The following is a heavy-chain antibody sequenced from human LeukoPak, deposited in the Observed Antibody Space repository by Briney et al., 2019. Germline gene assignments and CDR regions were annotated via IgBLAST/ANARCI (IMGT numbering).Heavy chain of an antibody. CDR1: GFTFSSYW. CDR3: ARDSASQITIFGVVIAYYYYMDV. V-gene: IGHV3-7*01. Sequence: GGSLRLSCAASGFTFSSYWMSWVRQAPGKGLEWVANIKQDGSEKYYVDSVKGRFTISRDNAKNSLYLQMNSLRAEDTAVYYCARDSASQITIFGVVIAYYYYMDVWDKGTTVTVSS. J-gene: IGHJ6*03. D-gene: IGHD3-3*01. CDR2: IKQDGSEK.